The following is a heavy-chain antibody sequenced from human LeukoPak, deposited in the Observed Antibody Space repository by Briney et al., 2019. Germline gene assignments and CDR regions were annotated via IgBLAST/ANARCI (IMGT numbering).Heavy chain of an antibody. V-gene: IGHV1-18*01. Sequence: ASVKVSCKASGYTFTSYGISWVRQAPGQGLEWMGWISAYNGNTNYAQKLQGRVTMTTDTSTSTAYMELRSLRSDDTAVYYCARVLGSSGWYHQYYFDYWGQGTLVTVSS. CDR1: GYTFTSYG. CDR3: ARVLGSSGWYHQYYFDY. D-gene: IGHD6-19*01. CDR2: ISAYNGNT. J-gene: IGHJ4*02.